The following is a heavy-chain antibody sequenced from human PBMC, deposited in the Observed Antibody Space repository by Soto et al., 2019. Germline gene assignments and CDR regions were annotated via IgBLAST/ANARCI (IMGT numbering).Heavy chain of an antibody. CDR3: ARQGQWLKDGMDV. Sequence: RYSLKISCQGSGYSVTSYWNSWVPQIPGKGLEWMGRIDPSDSYTNYSPSFQGHVTISADKSISTAYLQWSSLKASDTAMYYCARQGQWLKDGMDVWGQGTTVTVSS. V-gene: IGHV5-10-1*01. CDR2: IDPSDSYT. J-gene: IGHJ6*02. D-gene: IGHD6-19*01. CDR1: GYSVTSYW.